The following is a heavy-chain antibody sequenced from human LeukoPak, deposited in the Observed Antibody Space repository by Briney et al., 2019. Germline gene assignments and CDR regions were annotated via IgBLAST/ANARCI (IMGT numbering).Heavy chain of an antibody. J-gene: IGHJ4*02. D-gene: IGHD3-10*01. V-gene: IGHV1-24*01. Sequence: EASVKVSCKVSGYTLTELSMHCVRQAPGKGLEWVGGFDLEDGETIYAQKFQGRVTMTEDTSTDTAYMELSSLRSEDTAVYYCATGQFGELFDYWGQGTLVTVSS. CDR2: FDLEDGET. CDR3: ATGQFGELFDY. CDR1: GYTLTELS.